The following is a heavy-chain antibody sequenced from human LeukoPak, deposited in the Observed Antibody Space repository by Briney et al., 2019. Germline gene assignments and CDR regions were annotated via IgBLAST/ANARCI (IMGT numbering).Heavy chain of an antibody. CDR2: ISYDGSNK. Sequence: GGSLRLSCAASGFTFSSYAMHWVRQAPGKGLEWVAVISYDGSNKYYADSVKGRFTISRDNSKNTLYLQMNSLRAEDTAVYYCARGLGDRRFWGQGTLVTVSS. CDR3: ARGLGDRRF. J-gene: IGHJ1*01. CDR1: GFTFSSYA. V-gene: IGHV3-30-3*01. D-gene: IGHD2-21*01.